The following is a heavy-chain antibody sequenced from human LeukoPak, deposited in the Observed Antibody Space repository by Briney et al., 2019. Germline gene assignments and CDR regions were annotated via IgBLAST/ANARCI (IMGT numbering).Heavy chain of an antibody. J-gene: IGHJ6*02. V-gene: IGHV3-21*01. CDR2: ISSSSSYI. CDR3: ARVPLRITMIVVVLYGMDV. CDR1: GFTFSSYS. D-gene: IGHD3-22*01. Sequence: GGSLRLSCAASGFTFSSYSMNWVRQAPGKGLEWVSSISSSSSYIYYADSVKGRFIISRDNAKNSLYLQMNSLRAEDTAVYYCARVPLRITMIVVVLYGMDVWGQGTTVTVSS.